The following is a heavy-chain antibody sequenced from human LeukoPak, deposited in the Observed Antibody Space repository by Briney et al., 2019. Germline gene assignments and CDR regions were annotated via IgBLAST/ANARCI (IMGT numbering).Heavy chain of an antibody. V-gene: IGHV1-18*01. J-gene: IGHJ6*02. CDR3: ARDDRLVVVPAAMLFNYYYYGMDG. CDR2: ISAYNGNT. CDR1: GYTFTSYC. D-gene: IGHD2-2*01. Sequence: ASVKLSCKASGYTFTSYCISWDRQAPGQGLEWMGWISAYNGNTNYAQKLHGRVTMTTDTSTSTAYMELRSLRSDDTAVYYCARDDRLVVVPAAMLFNYYYYGMDGWGQGTTVTASS.